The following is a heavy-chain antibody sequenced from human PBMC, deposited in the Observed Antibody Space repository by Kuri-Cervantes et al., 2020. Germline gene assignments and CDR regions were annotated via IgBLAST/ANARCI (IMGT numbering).Heavy chain of an antibody. Sequence: GESLKISCAASGFTFSSYAMHWVRQAPGKGLEWVAVIWYDGSNKYYADSVKGRFTISRDNSKNTLYLQMNSLRAEDTAVYYCARLSPGDYYYGMDVWGQGTTVTVSS. V-gene: IGHV3-33*08. CDR1: GFTFSSYA. J-gene: IGHJ6*02. CDR2: IWYDGSNK. CDR3: ARLSPGDYYYGMDV.